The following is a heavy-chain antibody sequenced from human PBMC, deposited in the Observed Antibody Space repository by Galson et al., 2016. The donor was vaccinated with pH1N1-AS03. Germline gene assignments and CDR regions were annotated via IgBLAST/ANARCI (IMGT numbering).Heavy chain of an antibody. Sequence: ALVKPTQTLTLTCTFSGFSLTTRGMRVSWIRQPPGKALEWLARIDWDGDKVYSTSLKTRLTLSEETSKNQVVLTMTNMDPVDPATYYCARTLSYTTTWPHIDYWGQGTLVTGSS. D-gene: IGHD2-2*02. V-gene: IGHV2-70*04. J-gene: IGHJ4*02. CDR1: GFSLTTRGMR. CDR3: ARTLSYTTTWPHIDY. CDR2: IDWDGDK.